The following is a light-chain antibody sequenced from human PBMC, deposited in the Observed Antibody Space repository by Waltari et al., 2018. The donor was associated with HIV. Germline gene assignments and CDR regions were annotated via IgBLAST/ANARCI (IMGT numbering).Light chain of an antibody. J-gene: IGLJ1*01. V-gene: IGLV2-23*02. CDR1: SSDVGSYNL. CDR2: EVT. Sequence: QSALTQPASVSGSPGQSITISCTGTSSDVGSYNLVSWYQHHPGQAPKLMIYEVTKRPSGIADRISGSKSGNTASLTISGLQAEDEADYFCCSYARSSTFYVFGTGTKVTVL. CDR3: CSYARSSTFYV.